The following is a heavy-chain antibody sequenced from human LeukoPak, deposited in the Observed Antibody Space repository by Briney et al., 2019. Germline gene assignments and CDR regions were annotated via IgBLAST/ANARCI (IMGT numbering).Heavy chain of an antibody. CDR1: GFTFSSYG. V-gene: IGHV3-49*04. J-gene: IGHJ4*02. CDR2: IRSKAYGGTT. CDR3: TSQSPLAGSGWSHYFDY. D-gene: IGHD6-19*01. Sequence: PGRSLRLSCAASGFTFSSYGMHWVRQAPGKGLEWVGFIRSKAYGGTTEYAASVKGRFTISRDDSKSIAYLQMNSLKTEDTAVYYCTSQSPLAGSGWSHYFDYWGQGTLVTVSS.